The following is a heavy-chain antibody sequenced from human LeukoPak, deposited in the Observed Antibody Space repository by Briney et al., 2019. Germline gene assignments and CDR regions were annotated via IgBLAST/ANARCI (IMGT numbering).Heavy chain of an antibody. J-gene: IGHJ3*02. Sequence: PSETLSLTCDVYGGSFSGYYWSWLRQPPGKGLEWIGEINHSASTNYNPSLKNRVTISLDTSKNQFSLKLNSVTAADTAVYYCARELRAAFDSWGQGTMVTVSS. CDR1: GGSFSGYY. D-gene: IGHD1-26*01. CDR2: INHSAST. V-gene: IGHV4-34*01. CDR3: ARELRAAFDS.